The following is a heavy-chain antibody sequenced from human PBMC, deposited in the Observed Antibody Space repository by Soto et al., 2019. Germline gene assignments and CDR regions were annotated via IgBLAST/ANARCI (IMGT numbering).Heavy chain of an antibody. V-gene: IGHV3-48*03. CDR1: GFTFSSYE. CDR3: ARTEWLQSRAGFDY. Sequence: PGGSLRLSCAASGFTFSSYEMNWVRQAPGKGLEWVSYISSSGSTIYYADSVKGRFTISRDNAKNSLYLQMNSLRAEDTAVYYCARTEWLQSRAGFDYWGQGTLVTVSS. CDR2: ISSSGSTI. D-gene: IGHD5-12*01. J-gene: IGHJ4*02.